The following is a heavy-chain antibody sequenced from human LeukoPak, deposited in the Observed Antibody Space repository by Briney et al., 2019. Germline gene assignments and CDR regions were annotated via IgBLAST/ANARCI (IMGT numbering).Heavy chain of an antibody. Sequence: ASVKLSCKASGYTFTGYYMHWVRQAPGQGLEWMGWINPNSGGTNYAQKFQGGVTMTRDTSITTAHMALSRLKSDDTAVYYCARDTQYSSADYWGQGTLVTVSS. J-gene: IGHJ4*02. CDR3: ARDTQYSSADY. V-gene: IGHV1-2*02. CDR1: GYTFTGYY. CDR2: INPNSGGT. D-gene: IGHD6-25*01.